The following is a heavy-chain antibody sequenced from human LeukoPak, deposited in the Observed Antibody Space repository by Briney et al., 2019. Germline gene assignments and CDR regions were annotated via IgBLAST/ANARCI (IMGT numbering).Heavy chain of an antibody. Sequence: GGSPRLSCAVSGFTLSSYWMNWVRQAPGKGLVWVSYIISDGSSTHYADSVKGRFTISGDNAKNTLYLQRNSLRAEHTGVYFCARVHSSGSGTFDYWGEGTLGTLSP. CDR2: IISDGSST. D-gene: IGHD3-22*01. CDR1: GFTLSSYW. CDR3: ARVHSSGSGTFDY. J-gene: IGHJ4*02. V-gene: IGHV3-74*01.